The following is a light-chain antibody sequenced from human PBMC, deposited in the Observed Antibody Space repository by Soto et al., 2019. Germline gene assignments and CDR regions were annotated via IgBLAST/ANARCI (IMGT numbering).Light chain of an antibody. J-gene: IGKJ5*01. CDR2: DAS. Sequence: EIVMTQSPATLSVSPGERSTLSFSASQSVSSYLAWYQQKPGQAPRLLIYDASYRATDIPPRFSGSGSGTDFTLTISSLEPEDFAVYYCQQRSSWPPTITFGQGTRLEIK. CDR3: QQRSSWPPTIT. CDR1: QSVSSY. V-gene: IGKV3-11*01.